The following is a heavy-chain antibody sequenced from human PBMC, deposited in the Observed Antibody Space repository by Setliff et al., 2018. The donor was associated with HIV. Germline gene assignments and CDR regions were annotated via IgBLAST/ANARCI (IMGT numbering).Heavy chain of an antibody. Sequence: ASVKVSCKASGGTFNSYAINWVRQAPGQGLEWMGGIIPVFGAANYAQNFQGRVTITADESTSTAYMELSSLRSEDTAVYYCARGMYSSGWYDAFDIWGQGTMVTVSS. CDR2: IIPVFGAA. CDR3: ARGMYSSGWYDAFDI. D-gene: IGHD6-19*01. V-gene: IGHV1-69*13. J-gene: IGHJ3*02. CDR1: GGTFNSYA.